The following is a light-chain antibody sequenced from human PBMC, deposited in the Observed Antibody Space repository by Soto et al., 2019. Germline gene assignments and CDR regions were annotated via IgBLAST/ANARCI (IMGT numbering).Light chain of an antibody. CDR2: EVS. V-gene: IGLV2-8*01. Sequence: QSALTQPPSASGSPGQSVTISCTGTSSDVGGYNYVSWYQQHPGKAPKLMIYEVSERPSGVPDRFSGSKSSNTASLTVSGLQAEDEAEYFCCSYAGSYTLIFGGGTKLTVL. CDR3: CSYAGSYTLI. J-gene: IGLJ2*01. CDR1: SSDVGGYNY.